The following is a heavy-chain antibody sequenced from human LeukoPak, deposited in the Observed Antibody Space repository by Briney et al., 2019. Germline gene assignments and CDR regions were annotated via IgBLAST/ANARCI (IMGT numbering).Heavy chain of an antibody. D-gene: IGHD6-13*01. CDR2: IYTSGST. V-gene: IGHV4-4*07. CDR1: GGSISSYY. Sequence: SETLSLTRTVSGGSISSYYWSWIRQPAGKGLEWIGRIYTSGSTNYNPFLKSRVAVSVDTSKNQFSLKLSSVTAADTAVYYCARSPIAAAGPEGAFDIWGQGTMVTVSS. CDR3: ARSPIAAAGPEGAFDI. J-gene: IGHJ3*02.